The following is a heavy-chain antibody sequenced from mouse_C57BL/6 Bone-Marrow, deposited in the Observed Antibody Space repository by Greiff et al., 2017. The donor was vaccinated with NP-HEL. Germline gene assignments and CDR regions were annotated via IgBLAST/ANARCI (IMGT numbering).Heavy chain of an antibody. J-gene: IGHJ4*01. CDR3: ARWNYGSSKYYYAMDY. D-gene: IGHD1-1*01. CDR1: GYAFSSYW. V-gene: IGHV1-80*01. Sequence: VQLQQSGAELVKPGASVKISCKASGYAFSSYWMNWVKQRPGKGLEWIGQIYPGDGDTNYNGKFKGKATLTADKSSSTAYMQLSSLTSEDSAVYFCARWNYGSSKYYYAMDYWGQGTSVTVSS. CDR2: IYPGDGDT.